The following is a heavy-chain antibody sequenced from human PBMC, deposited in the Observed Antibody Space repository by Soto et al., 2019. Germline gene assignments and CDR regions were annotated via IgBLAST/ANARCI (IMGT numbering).Heavy chain of an antibody. CDR3: ARGQGYDSSGYHFDY. CDR1: GGSFSGYY. J-gene: IGHJ4*02. CDR2: INHSGST. D-gene: IGHD3-22*01. V-gene: IGHV4-34*01. Sequence: PSETLSLTCAVYGGSFSGYYWSWIRQPPGKGLEWIGGINHSGSTNYNPSLKSRVTISVDTSKNQFSLKLSSVTAADTAVYYCARGQGYDSSGYHFDYWGQGTLVTVPQ.